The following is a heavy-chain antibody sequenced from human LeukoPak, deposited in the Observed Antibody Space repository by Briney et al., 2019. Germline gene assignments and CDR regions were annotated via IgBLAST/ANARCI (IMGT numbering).Heavy chain of an antibody. Sequence: ASVKVSCKASGYTFSDYGITWVRQAPGQGLEWMAWISAYNTNTNYAQKLQGRVTMTTDTSTSTAYMELRSLRSDDTAVYYCARDRLWSSGWYEGSPNDYWGQGTLVTVSS. CDR1: GYTFSDYG. V-gene: IGHV1-18*01. J-gene: IGHJ4*02. D-gene: IGHD6-19*01. CDR2: ISAYNTNT. CDR3: ARDRLWSSGWYEGSPNDY.